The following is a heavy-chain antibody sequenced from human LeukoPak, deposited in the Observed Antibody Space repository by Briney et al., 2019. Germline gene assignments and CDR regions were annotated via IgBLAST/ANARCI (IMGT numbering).Heavy chain of an antibody. J-gene: IGHJ4*02. D-gene: IGHD3-10*01. CDR1: GYSFINYW. V-gene: IGHV5-10-1*01. Sequence: GESLKISCKGSGYSFINYWITWVRQMPGKGLEWMGRIDPSDSYTNYSPSFQGHVTMSADKSISTAYLQWSSLKASDTAMYYCAKRSSGSYLPDYWGQGTLVTVSS. CDR3: AKRSSGSYLPDY. CDR2: IDPSDSYT.